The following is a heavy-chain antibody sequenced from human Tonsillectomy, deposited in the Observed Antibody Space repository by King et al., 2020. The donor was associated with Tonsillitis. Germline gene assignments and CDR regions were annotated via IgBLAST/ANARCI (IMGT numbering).Heavy chain of an antibody. CDR3: AREARYCSGGTCYSVWDY. Sequence: VQLQESGPGLLKPSQTLSLTCTVSGGSIISGDDYWSWIRQPPGKGLEWIGYIYYSGYTYYNPSLTSLKSRVSMSVDTSKNQFSLKLTSVTAADTAVYYCAREARYCSGGTCYSVWDYWGQGTLVTVSS. CDR2: IYYSGYT. J-gene: IGHJ4*02. V-gene: IGHV4-30-4*01. CDR1: GGSIISGDDY. D-gene: IGHD2-15*01.